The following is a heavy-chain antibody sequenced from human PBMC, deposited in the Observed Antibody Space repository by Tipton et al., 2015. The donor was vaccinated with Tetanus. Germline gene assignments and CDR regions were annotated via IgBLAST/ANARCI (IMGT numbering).Heavy chain of an antibody. Sequence: TLSLTCTVSGGSVRSGDYYWTWIRQPPGKGLEWVGYIDNGGRTNYTPSLKSRLTISLDKAKKQFSLNLRSVITADTAVYYCARANNDYPKKGPFDYWGQGILVTVSS. CDR2: IDNGGRT. V-gene: IGHV4-61*08. CDR1: GGSVRSGDYY. J-gene: IGHJ4*02. CDR3: ARANNDYPKKGPFDY. D-gene: IGHD5-12*01.